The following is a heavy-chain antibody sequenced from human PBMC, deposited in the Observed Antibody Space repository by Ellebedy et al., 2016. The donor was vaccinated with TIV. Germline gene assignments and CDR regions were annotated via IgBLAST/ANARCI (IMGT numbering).Heavy chain of an antibody. Sequence: PGGSLRLSCAASGFSISNTWMNWVRPAPGKGLEWAGRIKGKSGGGTTDHAAPVKGRFSISRDDSKNTLYLQMSSLRTEDTAVYYCTTESLEDGTSWAFDYWGQGTLVTVSS. CDR1: GFSISNTW. D-gene: IGHD6-13*01. CDR2: IKGKSGGGTT. J-gene: IGHJ4*02. CDR3: TTESLEDGTSWAFDY. V-gene: IGHV3-15*07.